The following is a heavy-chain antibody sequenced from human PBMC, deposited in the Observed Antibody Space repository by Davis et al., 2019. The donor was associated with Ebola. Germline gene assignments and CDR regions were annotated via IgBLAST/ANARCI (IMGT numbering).Heavy chain of an antibody. J-gene: IGHJ3*02. CDR3: ARERPRWELLPWDAFDI. CDR1: GFVFSSYV. D-gene: IGHD1-26*01. Sequence: GESLKISCAASGFVFSSYVMSWVRRAPGKGLEWVSTLGLSADTYYADSVKGRFTISRDNSKNTLYLQMNSLRAEDTAVYYCARERPRWELLPWDAFDIWGQGTMVTVSS. CDR2: LGLSADT. V-gene: IGHV3-23*01.